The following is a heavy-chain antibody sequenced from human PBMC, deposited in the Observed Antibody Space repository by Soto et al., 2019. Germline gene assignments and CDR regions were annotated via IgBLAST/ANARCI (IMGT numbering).Heavy chain of an antibody. V-gene: IGHV4-59*01. J-gene: IGHJ4*02. D-gene: IGHD3-22*01. CDR2: IYYSGST. Sequence: SETLSLTCTVSGGSISSYYWSWIRQPPGKGLEWIGYIYYSGSTNYNPSLKSRVTISVDTSKNQFSLKLSSVTAADTAVYYCARMGYDSSGYYLHFDYWGQGTLVTVSS. CDR1: GGSISSYY. CDR3: ARMGYDSSGYYLHFDY.